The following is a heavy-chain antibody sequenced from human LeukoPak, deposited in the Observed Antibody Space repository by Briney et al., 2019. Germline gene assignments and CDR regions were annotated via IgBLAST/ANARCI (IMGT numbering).Heavy chain of an antibody. CDR1: GGSFSGYY. Sequence: SETLSLTCAVYGGSFSGYYWSWIRQPPGKGLEGIGEINHSGSTNYNPSLKSRVTISVDTSKNQFSLKLSSVTAADTAVYYCARERTKGGSDAFDIWGQGTMVTVSS. CDR2: INHSGST. V-gene: IGHV4-34*01. D-gene: IGHD1-1*01. CDR3: ARERTKGGSDAFDI. J-gene: IGHJ3*02.